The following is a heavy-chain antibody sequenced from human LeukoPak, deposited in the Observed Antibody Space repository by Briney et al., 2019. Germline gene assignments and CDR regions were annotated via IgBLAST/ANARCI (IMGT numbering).Heavy chain of an antibody. V-gene: IGHV3-30*04. CDR1: GITSTTYA. D-gene: IGHD1-14*01. Sequence: GGSLRLSCATSGITSTTYAMHWVRQAPGKGLEWVAAISFDGSNTYYADSVKGRFTISRDNSKKALYLQMNSLRPEDTAVYYCANIALPHYNPPYYYYGMDVWGQGTTVTVSS. J-gene: IGHJ6*02. CDR3: ANIALPHYNPPYYYYGMDV. CDR2: ISFDGSNT.